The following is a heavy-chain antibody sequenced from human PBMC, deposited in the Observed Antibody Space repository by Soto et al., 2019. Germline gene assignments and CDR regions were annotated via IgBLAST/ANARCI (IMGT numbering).Heavy chain of an antibody. CDR3: ARGPLQKYGFWSGYGNWFGP. CDR1: GGSFSGYY. Sequence: SETLSLTCAVYGGSFSGYYWSWIRQPPGKGLEWIVEINHSGSTNYNPSLNSRVTISVDTSKNHFSLRLSSVTAADSAVYYCARGPLQKYGFWSGYGNWFGPWGQGNLVTVSS. CDR2: INHSGST. V-gene: IGHV4-34*01. D-gene: IGHD3-3*01. J-gene: IGHJ5*02.